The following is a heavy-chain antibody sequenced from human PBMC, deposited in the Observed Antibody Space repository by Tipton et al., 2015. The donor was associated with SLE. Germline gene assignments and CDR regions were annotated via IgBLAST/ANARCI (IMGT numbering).Heavy chain of an antibody. CDR3: AKHLWAGYYDNNGFEEHYFDY. CDR2: ISTSGST. V-gene: IGHV4-4*09. J-gene: IGHJ4*02. D-gene: IGHD3-22*01. Sequence: TLSLTCSVSGGSISSFYWSWIRQPPGKGLEWIGYISTSGSTSYNPSLESRVAVSVDTSKNQVSLKLSSVTAADTAVYYCAKHLWAGYYDNNGFEEHYFDYWGQGTLVTVSS. CDR1: GGSISSFY.